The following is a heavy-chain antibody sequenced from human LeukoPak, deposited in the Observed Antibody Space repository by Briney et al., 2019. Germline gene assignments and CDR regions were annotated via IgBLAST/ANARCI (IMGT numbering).Heavy chain of an antibody. D-gene: IGHD3-3*01. CDR2: ISAYNGNT. CDR3: ARVPITIFGVANYYYYYMDV. V-gene: IGHV1-18*01. CDR1: GYTFTSYG. Sequence: VASVKVSCKASGYTFTSYGISWVRQAPGQGLEWMGWISAYNGNTNYAQELQGRVTMTTDTSTSTAYMELRSLRSDDTAVYYCARVPITIFGVANYYYYYMDVWGKGTTVTVSS. J-gene: IGHJ6*03.